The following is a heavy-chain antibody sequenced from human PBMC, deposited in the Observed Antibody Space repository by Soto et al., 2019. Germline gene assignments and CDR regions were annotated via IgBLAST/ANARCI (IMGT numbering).Heavy chain of an antibody. V-gene: IGHV3-30*18. J-gene: IGHJ5*02. D-gene: IGHD3-10*01. CDR3: AKDQTLGQYYYGSGSYYPGWFDP. CDR1: GFTFSSYG. CDR2: ISYDGSNK. Sequence: PGGSLRLSCAASGFTFSSYGMHWVRQAPGKGLEWVAVISYDGSNKYYADSVKGRFTISRDNSKNTLYLQMNSLRAEDTAVYYCAKDQTLGQYYYGSGSYYPGWFDPWGQGTLVTVSS.